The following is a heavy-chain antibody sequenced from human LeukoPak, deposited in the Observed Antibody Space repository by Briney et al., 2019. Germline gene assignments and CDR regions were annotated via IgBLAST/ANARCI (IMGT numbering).Heavy chain of an antibody. CDR1: GYTFTSYA. D-gene: IGHD6-19*01. CDR3: ASTRYSSGWYSVGAFDI. Sequence: ASVKVSCKASGYTFTSYAMNWVRQAPGQGLEWMGWINPNSGGTNYAQKFQGRITMTRDTSISTAYMELSRLRSDDTAVYYCASTRYSSGWYSVGAFDIWGQGTMVTVSS. V-gene: IGHV1-2*02. CDR2: INPNSGGT. J-gene: IGHJ3*02.